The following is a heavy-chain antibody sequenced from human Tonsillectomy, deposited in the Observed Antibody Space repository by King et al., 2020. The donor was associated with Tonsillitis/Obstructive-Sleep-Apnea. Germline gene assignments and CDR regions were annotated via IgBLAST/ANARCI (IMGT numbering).Heavy chain of an antibody. CDR3: ARGFLTIFGVVFNWFDP. CDR2: INTNTGNP. D-gene: IGHD3-3*01. J-gene: IGHJ5*02. CDR1: GYTFTSYA. V-gene: IGHV7-4-1*02. Sequence: QLVQSGSELKKPGASVKVSCKASGYTFTSYAMNWVRQAPGQGLEWMGWINTNTGNPTYAQGFTGRFVFSLDTSVSTAYLKISSLKAEDTAVYYCARGFLTIFGVVFNWFDPWGQGTLVTVSS.